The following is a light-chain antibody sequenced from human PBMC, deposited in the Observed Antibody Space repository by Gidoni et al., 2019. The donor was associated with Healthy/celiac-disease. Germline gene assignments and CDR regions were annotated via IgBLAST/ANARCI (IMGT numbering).Light chain of an antibody. CDR3: QQSYSTPHT. J-gene: IGKJ2*01. V-gene: IGKV1-39*01. CDR2: AAS. Sequence: DIQMTQSPSSLSAFVGDRVTITCRASQSISSYLNWYQQKPGKAPKLLIYAASSLQSGVPSRFSGSGSGTDFTLTISSLQPEDFATYYCQQSYSTPHTFGQXTKLEIK. CDR1: QSISSY.